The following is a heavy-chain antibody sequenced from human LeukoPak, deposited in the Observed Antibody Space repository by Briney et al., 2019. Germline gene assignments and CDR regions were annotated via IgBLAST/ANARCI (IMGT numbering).Heavy chain of an antibody. V-gene: IGHV4-39*07. D-gene: IGHD5-24*01. CDR2: IYYSGTT. Sequence: SETLSLTCTVSGGSISSTSYYWGWIRQPPGKGLSWIGNIYYSGTTYYNPSLKSRVTISVDTSKNQFSLKLSSVTAADTAVYYCARGVRVYGLATTTYFDYWGQGTLVTVSS. CDR3: ARGVRVYGLATTTYFDY. J-gene: IGHJ4*02. CDR1: GGSISSTSYY.